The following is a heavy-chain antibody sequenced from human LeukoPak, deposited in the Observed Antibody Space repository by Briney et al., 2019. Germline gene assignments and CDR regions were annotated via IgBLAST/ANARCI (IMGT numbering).Heavy chain of an antibody. V-gene: IGHV3-23*01. CDR2: ISNSGGTT. CDR3: AKDRGYSYGPKIFDY. D-gene: IGHD5-18*01. J-gene: IGHJ4*02. Sequence: GGSLRLSCAASGFTFSNYALNWVRQAPGKGLEWVSGISNSGGTTYYADSVKGRFTISRDNSKNTLYLQMNSLRAEDTAVYYCAKDRGYSYGPKIFDYWGQGTLVTVSS. CDR1: GFTFSNYA.